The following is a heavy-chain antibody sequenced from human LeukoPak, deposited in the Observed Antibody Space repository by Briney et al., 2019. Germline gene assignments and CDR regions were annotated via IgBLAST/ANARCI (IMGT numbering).Heavy chain of an antibody. CDR2: ISSSGSTI. J-gene: IGHJ4*02. CDR3: ARDRGYCSGGSCYTHGDY. D-gene: IGHD2-15*01. Sequence: GGSLRLSCAASGFTFSSYEMNWVRQDPGKGLEWVSYISSSGSTIYYADSVKGRFTISRDNAKNSLYLQMNSLRAEDTAVYYCARDRGYCSGGSCYTHGDYWGQGTLVTVSS. V-gene: IGHV3-48*01. CDR1: GFTFSSYE.